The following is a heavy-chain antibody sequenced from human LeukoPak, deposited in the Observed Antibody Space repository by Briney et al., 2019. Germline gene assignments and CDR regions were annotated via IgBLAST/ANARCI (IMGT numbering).Heavy chain of an antibody. V-gene: IGHV3-74*01. D-gene: IGHD5-12*01. J-gene: IGHJ4*02. CDR3: ARGLVATTPFDY. Sequence: GGSLRLSCAASGFTFSSYWMHWVRQAPGKGLVWVSRINSDGSSTSYVDSVKGRFTISRDNAKNTLYLQINSLRAEDTAVYYCARGLVATTPFDYWGQGTLVTVSS. CDR2: INSDGSST. CDR1: GFTFSSYW.